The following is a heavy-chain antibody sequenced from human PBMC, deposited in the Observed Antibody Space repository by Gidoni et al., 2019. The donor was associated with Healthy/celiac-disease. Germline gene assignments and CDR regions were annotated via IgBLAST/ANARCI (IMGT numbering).Heavy chain of an antibody. CDR1: GFTFSSYG. CDR3: AKSQSSTYYYDSSHDY. J-gene: IGHJ4*02. Sequence: QVQLVESGGGVVQPGRSLRLSCAASGFTFSSYGMHWVRQAPGKGLEWVAVISYDGSNKYYADSVKGRFTISRDNSKNTLYLQMNSLRAEDTAVYYCAKSQSSTYYYDSSHDYWGQGTLVTVSS. V-gene: IGHV3-30*18. CDR2: ISYDGSNK. D-gene: IGHD3-22*01.